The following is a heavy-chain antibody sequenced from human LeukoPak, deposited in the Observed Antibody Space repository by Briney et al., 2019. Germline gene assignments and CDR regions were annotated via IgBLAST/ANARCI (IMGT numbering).Heavy chain of an antibody. CDR3: AKVRRSSASLGASRFVS. Sequence: SETLSLTCNVAGASIRCYYWTWIRQPPGKGLDWIGSISDSGITNYSPSLKSRITMSVDTSNNLFFLNLTSVTAADTAVYYCAKVRRSSASLGASRFVSWGQGTLVSVSS. J-gene: IGHJ4*02. CDR2: ISDSGIT. D-gene: IGHD3-22*01. V-gene: IGHV4-59*01. CDR1: GASIRCYY.